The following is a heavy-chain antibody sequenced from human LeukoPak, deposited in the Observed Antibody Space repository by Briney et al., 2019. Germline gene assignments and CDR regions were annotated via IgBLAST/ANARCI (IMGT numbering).Heavy chain of an antibody. CDR3: ARDRYGITGTTENTFDY. V-gene: IGHV1-69*04. CDR1: GGTFSSYA. D-gene: IGHD1-7*01. CDR2: IIPILGIA. J-gene: IGHJ4*02. Sequence: GASVKVSCKASGGTFSSYAISWVRQAPGQGLEWMGRIIPILGIANYAQKFQGRVTITADKSTSTAYMELSSLRSEDTAVYYCARDRYGITGTTENTFDYWGQGTLVTVSS.